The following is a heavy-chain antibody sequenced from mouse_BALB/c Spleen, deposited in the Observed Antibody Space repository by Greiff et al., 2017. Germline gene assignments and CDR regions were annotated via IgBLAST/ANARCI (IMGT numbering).Heavy chain of an antibody. CDR2: IYPGDGDT. CDR3: ARLYDYDAMDY. V-gene: IGHV1-82*01. CDR1: GYAFSSSW. D-gene: IGHD1-3*01. J-gene: IGHJ4*01. Sequence: VQLQQSGPELVKPGASVKISCKASGYAFSSSWMNWVKQRPGQGLEWIGRIYPGDGDTNYNGKFKGKATLTADKSSSTAYMQLSSLTSVDSAVYFCARLYDYDAMDYWGQGTSVTVSS.